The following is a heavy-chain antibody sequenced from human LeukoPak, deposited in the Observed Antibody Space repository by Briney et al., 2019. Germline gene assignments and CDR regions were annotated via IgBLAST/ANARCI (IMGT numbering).Heavy chain of an antibody. CDR3: ARDTMVRGVPHAFDI. CDR1: GYTFTSYA. V-gene: IGHV1-3*01. J-gene: IGHJ3*02. CDR2: INAGNGNT. Sequence: EASVKVSCKASGYTFTSYAMHWVRQAPGQRLEWMGWINAGNGNTKYSQKFQGRVTMTRDTSTSTVYMELSSLRSEDTAVYYCARDTMVRGVPHAFDIWGQGTMVTVSS. D-gene: IGHD3-10*01.